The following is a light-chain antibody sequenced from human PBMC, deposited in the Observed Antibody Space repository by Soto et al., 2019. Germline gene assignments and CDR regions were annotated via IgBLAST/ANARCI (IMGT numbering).Light chain of an antibody. CDR1: QSVSSSY. CDR2: DAS. J-gene: IGKJ5*01. Sequence: EIVLTQSPGTLSLSPGERATLSCRASQSVSSSYLAWHQQKPGQAHRLLIYDASNRATGIPDRFSGSGSGTDFTLTISRLEPEDFAVYYGQQYGSSPTITFGQGTRLEIK. CDR3: QQYGSSPTIT. V-gene: IGKV3-20*01.